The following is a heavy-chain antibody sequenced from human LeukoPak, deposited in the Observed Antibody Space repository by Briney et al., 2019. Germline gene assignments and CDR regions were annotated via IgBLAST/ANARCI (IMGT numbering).Heavy chain of an antibody. CDR2: INHSGST. J-gene: IGHJ6*03. CDR1: GGSFSGYY. V-gene: IGHV4-34*01. CDR3: ARGMGYCSGGSCSLYYYYYMDV. Sequence: SETLSLTCAVCGGSFSGYYWSWIRQPPGKGLEWIGEINHSGSTNYNPSLKSRVTISVDTSKNQFSLKLSSVTAADTAVYYCARGMGYCSGGSCSLYYYYYMDVWGKGTTVTVSS. D-gene: IGHD2-15*01.